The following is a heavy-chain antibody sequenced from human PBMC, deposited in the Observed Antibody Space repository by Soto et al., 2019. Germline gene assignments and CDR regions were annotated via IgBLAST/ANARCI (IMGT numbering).Heavy chain of an antibody. CDR1: GFTFSDYY. CDR2: ISSSGSTI. CDR3: ARDHATYYDYIWGSYLGY. Sequence: PGGSIRLSCAASGFTFSDYYMSWIRQAPGKGLEWVSYISSSGSTIYYADSVKGRFTISRDNAKNSLYLQMNSLRAEDTAVYYCARDHATYYDYIWGSYLGYWGQGTLVTVSS. D-gene: IGHD3-16*02. V-gene: IGHV3-11*01. J-gene: IGHJ4*02.